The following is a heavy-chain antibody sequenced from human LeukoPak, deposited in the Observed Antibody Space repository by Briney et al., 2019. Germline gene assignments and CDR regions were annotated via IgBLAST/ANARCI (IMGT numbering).Heavy chain of an antibody. V-gene: IGHV3-23*01. CDR3: ARDRNYYDSSGYHRVDY. CDR1: GFTFSSYA. D-gene: IGHD3-22*01. J-gene: IGHJ4*02. CDR2: ISGSGGST. Sequence: AGGSLRLSCAASGFTFSSYAMSWVRQAPGKGLEWVSAISGSGGSTYYADSVKGRFTISRDNSKNTLYLQMNSLRAEDTAVYYCARDRNYYDSSGYHRVDYWGQGTLVTVSS.